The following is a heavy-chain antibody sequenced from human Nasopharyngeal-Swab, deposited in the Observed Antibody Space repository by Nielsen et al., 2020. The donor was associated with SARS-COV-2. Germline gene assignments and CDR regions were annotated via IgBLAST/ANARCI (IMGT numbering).Heavy chain of an antibody. CDR3: VQGHSHGSNPHYYYYYYGMDV. D-gene: IGHD5-18*01. J-gene: IGHJ6*02. CDR2: IIPILGIA. CDR1: GGTFSSYA. V-gene: IGHV1-69*10. Sequence: SVKVSCKASGGTFSSYAISWVRQAPGQGLEWMGGIIPILGIANYAQKFQGRVTITADKSTSTAYMELSSLRSEDTAVYYCVQGHSHGSNPHYYYYYYGMDVWGQGTTVTVSS.